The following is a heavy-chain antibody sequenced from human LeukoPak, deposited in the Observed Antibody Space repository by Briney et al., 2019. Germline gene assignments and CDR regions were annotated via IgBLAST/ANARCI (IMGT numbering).Heavy chain of an antibody. CDR2: INWNGGST. J-gene: IGHJ4*02. V-gene: IGHV3-20*04. CDR3: ARSSPYYYDSSGYYYYFDC. CDR1: GFTFDDYG. Sequence: GGSLRLSCAASGFTFDDYGMSWVRQAPGKGLEWVSGINWNGGSTGYADSVKGRFTISRDNAKNSLYLQMNSLRAEDTALYYCARSSPYYYDSSGYYYYFDCWGQGTLVTVSS. D-gene: IGHD3-22*01.